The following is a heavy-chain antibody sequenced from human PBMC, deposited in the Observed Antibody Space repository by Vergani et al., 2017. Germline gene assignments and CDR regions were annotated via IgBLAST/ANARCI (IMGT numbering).Heavy chain of an antibody. D-gene: IGHD6-19*01. V-gene: IGHV3-30*02. Sequence: QVQLVESGGGVVQPGGSLRLSCGASGFTFSNYGMHWVRQAPGKGLEWVTFIRYDGSNTYYADSVKGRFTISRDNSKNTLFLQMNSLRQEDTAVYYCARDTVTGSGYFDYWGQGTLVTVSS. CDR2: IRYDGSNT. J-gene: IGHJ4*02. CDR3: ARDTVTGSGYFDY. CDR1: GFTFSNYG.